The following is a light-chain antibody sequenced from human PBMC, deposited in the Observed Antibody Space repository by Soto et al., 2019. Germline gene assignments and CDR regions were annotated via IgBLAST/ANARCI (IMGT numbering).Light chain of an antibody. Sequence: DIQMTQSPSTLSGAVGDRVTITCRASQTISSWLAWYQQKPGKAPKLLIYKASTLKSGVPTRFSGSGAGKECALTISSLEPDDFPTYYFQRYNSYAEAFGQATKVELK. CDR3: QRYNSYAEA. V-gene: IGKV1-5*03. J-gene: IGKJ1*01. CDR1: QTISSW. CDR2: KAS.